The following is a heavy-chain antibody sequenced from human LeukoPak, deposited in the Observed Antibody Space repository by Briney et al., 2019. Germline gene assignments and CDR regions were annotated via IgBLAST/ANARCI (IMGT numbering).Heavy chain of an antibody. CDR2: MNPNSGNT. Sequence: ASVKVSCKASGYTFTSYDINWVRQATGQGLEWMGWMNPNSGNTGYAQKFQGRVTMTRNTSISTAYMELSSLRSEDTAVYYCARAGYYGILTGYYQYYFDYWGQGTLVTVSS. J-gene: IGHJ4*02. D-gene: IGHD3-9*01. CDR3: ARAGYYGILTGYYQYYFDY. CDR1: GYTFTSYD. V-gene: IGHV1-8*01.